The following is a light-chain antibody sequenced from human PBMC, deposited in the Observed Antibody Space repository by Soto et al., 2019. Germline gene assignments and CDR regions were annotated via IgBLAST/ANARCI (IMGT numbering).Light chain of an antibody. V-gene: IGKV1-5*01. CDR2: HAS. Sequence: DIQMTQSPSTLSVSIGDRVTITCRASQSISRWLAWHQVKPGKAPKLLIYHASILQSGVPSRFSGTGSGTEFTLTISSMPDDFATYFCQQYDTHSPYTFGQGTNLEIK. J-gene: IGKJ2*01. CDR3: QQYDTHSPYT. CDR1: QSISRW.